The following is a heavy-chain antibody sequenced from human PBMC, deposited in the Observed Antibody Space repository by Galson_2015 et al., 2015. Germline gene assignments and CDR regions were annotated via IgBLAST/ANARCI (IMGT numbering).Heavy chain of an antibody. CDR3: AREGMAAPTSPVDY. CDR2: ITPIFGTA. V-gene: IGHV1-69*01. D-gene: IGHD6-13*01. J-gene: IGHJ4*02. CDR1: GGTFSTYT. Sequence: SGGTFSTYTFSWVRQAPGQGLEWMGGITPIFGTANYAQKFQGRVTITADESTSTAYMQLSSLRSEDTAVYYCAREGMAAPTSPVDYWGQGTLVTVSS.